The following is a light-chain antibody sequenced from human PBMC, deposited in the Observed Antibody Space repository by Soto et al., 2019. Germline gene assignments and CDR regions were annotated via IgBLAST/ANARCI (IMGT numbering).Light chain of an antibody. CDR2: DVS. Sequence: DIQMTQSPSSVTASVGDRVTFTCRASRDITTYLAWYKQRPGTAPKLLIFDVSTLQSGVPSRISGSGSGSEFALTISRLQPADVGPYYCQQIYSFPPPFGGRSKVAIQ. V-gene: IGKV1-12*01. CDR3: QQIYSFPPP. CDR1: RDITTY. J-gene: IGKJ4*01.